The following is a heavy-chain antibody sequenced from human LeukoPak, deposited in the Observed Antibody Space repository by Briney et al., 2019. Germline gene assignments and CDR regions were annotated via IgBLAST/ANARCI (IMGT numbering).Heavy chain of an antibody. CDR3: ARQVGASWFDP. D-gene: IGHD1-26*01. CDR1: GFTFSSFA. CDR2: ISGSGSPT. Sequence: PGGSLRLSCAASGFTFSSFAMSWVRQAPVKGLELVSTISGSGSPTYFAGSVKGRFIISRDNSKNTLYLQMNSLRAEDTAVYYCARQVGASWFDPWGQGTLLTVSS. V-gene: IGHV3-23*01. J-gene: IGHJ5*02.